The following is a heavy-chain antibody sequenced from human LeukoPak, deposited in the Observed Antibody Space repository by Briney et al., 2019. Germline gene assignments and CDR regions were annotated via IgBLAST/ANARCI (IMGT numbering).Heavy chain of an antibody. CDR1: GGSFSGYY. Sequence: SETLSLNSAVYGGSFSGYYWSWIRQPPGKGLEWIGEINHSGSTNYNPSLKSRVTISVDTSKNQFSLKLSSVPAADPAVYYCASVVGATTGWGQGTLVTVSS. V-gene: IGHV4-34*01. CDR3: ASVVGATTG. J-gene: IGHJ4*02. D-gene: IGHD1-26*01. CDR2: INHSGST.